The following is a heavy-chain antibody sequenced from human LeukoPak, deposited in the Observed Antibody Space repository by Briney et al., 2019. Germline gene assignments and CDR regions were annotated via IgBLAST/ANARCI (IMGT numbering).Heavy chain of an antibody. V-gene: IGHV5-51*01. D-gene: IGHD2-21*01. Sequence: GESLKISCRASGYSFTSYWIAWVRQMPGKGLEWMGIIYPGDSDTRYSPSFQGQVTISVDKSISAAYLQWSSLKASDTAMYYCARRVSGDFYFDYWGQGTLVPVSS. CDR3: ARRVSGDFYFDY. CDR2: IYPGDSDT. CDR1: GYSFTSYW. J-gene: IGHJ4*02.